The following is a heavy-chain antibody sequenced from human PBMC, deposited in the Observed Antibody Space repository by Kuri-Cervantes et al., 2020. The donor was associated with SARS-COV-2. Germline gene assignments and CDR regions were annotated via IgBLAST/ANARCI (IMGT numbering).Heavy chain of an antibody. D-gene: IGHD2-21*02. CDR2: IKSKTDGGTT. V-gene: IGHV3-15*01. J-gene: IGHJ6*02. Sequence: ETLSLTCAASGFTFSSYWMSWVRQAPGKGLEWVGSIKSKTDGGTTDYAAPVKGRFTISRDDSKTTLYLQMNSMKTEDTAVYYCTTFIVVVTGRGTRHAGTYGRDVWGQGTTVTVSS. CDR1: GFTFSSYW. CDR3: TTFIVVVTGRGTRHAGTYGRDV.